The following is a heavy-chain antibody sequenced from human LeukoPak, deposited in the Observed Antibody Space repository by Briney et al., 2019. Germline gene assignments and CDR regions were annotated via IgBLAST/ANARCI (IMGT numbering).Heavy chain of an antibody. CDR1: GFTFSSYA. J-gene: IGHJ6*02. CDR2: ISGSGGST. CDR3: AKAGSYSFLNYYYGMDV. D-gene: IGHD1-26*01. Sequence: GGSLRLSCAASGFTFSSYAMSWVRQAPGKRLEWVSAISGSGGSTYYADSVKGRFTISRDNSKNTLYLQMNSLRAEDTAVYYCAKAGSYSFLNYYYGMDVWGQGTTVTVSS. V-gene: IGHV3-23*01.